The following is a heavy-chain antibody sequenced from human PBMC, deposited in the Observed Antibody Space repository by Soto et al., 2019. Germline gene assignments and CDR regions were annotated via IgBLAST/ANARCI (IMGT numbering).Heavy chain of an antibody. D-gene: IGHD3-3*01. J-gene: IGHJ4*02. V-gene: IGHV3-30-3*01. CDR2: ISYDGGNK. Sequence: QLVESGGGVVQPERSLKLSCTASNFVFSVYSLHWVRQAPGKGLEWVALISYDGGNKYYADSVKGRFTISRDNSKNTLYLQMTSLRREDTAVYYCARDKDQYDFWGGSLESWGQGTLVIVSS. CDR3: ARDKDQYDFWGGSLES. CDR1: NFVFSVYS.